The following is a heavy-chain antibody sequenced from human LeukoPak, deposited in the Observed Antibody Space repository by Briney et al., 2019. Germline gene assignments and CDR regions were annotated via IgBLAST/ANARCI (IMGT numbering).Heavy chain of an antibody. CDR1: GYTFTSYD. CDR2: MNPNSGNT. Sequence: ASVKVSCKASGYTFTSYDINWVRQATGQGLEWMGWMNPNSGNTGYAQKFQGRVTMTRNTSISTAYMELSSLRSEDTAVYYCARGKYIDWVSTNYYMDVWGKGTSVIVSS. D-gene: IGHD3-9*01. V-gene: IGHV1-8*01. J-gene: IGHJ6*03. CDR3: ARGKYIDWVSTNYYMDV.